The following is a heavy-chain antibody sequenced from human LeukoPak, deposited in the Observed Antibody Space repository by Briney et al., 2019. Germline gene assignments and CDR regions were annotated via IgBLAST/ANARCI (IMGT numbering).Heavy chain of an antibody. D-gene: IGHD3-10*01. CDR3: AYPRHSGSYYKSLDY. Sequence: HPGGSLRLSCAASTFTFNNYAMNWVRQAPGKGLEWVSYISSSSSTIYYADSVKGRFTISRDNAKNSLYLQMNSLRAEDTAVYYCAYPRHSGSYYKSLDYWGQGTLVTVSS. CDR2: ISSSSSTI. V-gene: IGHV3-48*01. J-gene: IGHJ4*02. CDR1: TFTFNNYA.